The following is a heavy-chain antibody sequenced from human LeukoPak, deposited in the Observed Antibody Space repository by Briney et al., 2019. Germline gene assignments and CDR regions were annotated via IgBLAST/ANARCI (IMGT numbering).Heavy chain of an antibody. V-gene: IGHV3-66*01. D-gene: IGHD4-23*01. Sequence: PGGSLRLSCAASGFTVSSNYMSWVRQAPGKGPEWVSVIYSGGSTYYADSVKGKFTISRDNSKNTLYLQMNSLRAEDTAVYYCARAYGGNNFDYWGQGTLVTVSS. CDR1: GFTVSSNY. CDR2: IYSGGST. J-gene: IGHJ4*02. CDR3: ARAYGGNNFDY.